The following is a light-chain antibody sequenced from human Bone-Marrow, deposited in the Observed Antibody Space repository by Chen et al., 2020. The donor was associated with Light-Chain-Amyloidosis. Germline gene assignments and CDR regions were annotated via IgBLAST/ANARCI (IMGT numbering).Light chain of an antibody. CDR3: QVWDRSSDRPV. J-gene: IGLJ3*02. CDR1: NIGSTS. V-gene: IGLV3-21*02. Sequence: SYVLTQPSSVSVAPGQTATIACGGNNIGSTSVHWYQQTPGQAPLLVVYDDSDRPSGIPERLSGSNSGTTATLTISSVEAGEEADYYCQVWDRSSDRPVFGGGTKLTVL. CDR2: DDS.